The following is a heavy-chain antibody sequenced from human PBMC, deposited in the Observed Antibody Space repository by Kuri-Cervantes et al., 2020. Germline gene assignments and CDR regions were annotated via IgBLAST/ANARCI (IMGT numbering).Heavy chain of an antibody. CDR3: AKHDCADDCSYPSFDY. J-gene: IGHJ4*02. V-gene: IGHV3-30*18. Sequence: GESLKISCAASGFTFSSYGMHWVRQAPGKGLEWVAVISYDGSNKYYADSVKGRFTISRDNSKNTLYLQMNSLRAEDTAVYYCAKHDCADDCSYPSFDYWGQGTLVTVSS. D-gene: IGHD2-21*02. CDR1: GFTFSSYG. CDR2: ISYDGSNK.